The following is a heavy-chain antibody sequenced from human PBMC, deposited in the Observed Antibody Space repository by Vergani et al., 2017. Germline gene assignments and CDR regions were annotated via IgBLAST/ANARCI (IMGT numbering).Heavy chain of an antibody. D-gene: IGHD6-13*01. CDR2: IYHSGST. CDR1: GGSISSSNW. V-gene: IGHV4-4*02. Sequence: QVQLQESGPGLVKPSGTLSLTCAVSGGSISSSNWWSWVRQPPGKGLEWIGEIYHSGSTNYNPSLKRRVTISVDKSKNQFSLKLSSVTAADTAVYYCARAPPQHPQYSSSWYVNPWGQGTLVTVSS. CDR3: ARAPPQHPQYSSSWYVNP. J-gene: IGHJ5*02.